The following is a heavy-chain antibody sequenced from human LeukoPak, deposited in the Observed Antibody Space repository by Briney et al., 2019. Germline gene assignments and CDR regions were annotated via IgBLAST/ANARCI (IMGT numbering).Heavy chain of an antibody. CDR1: GGSISSSSYY. V-gene: IGHV4-61*02. Sequence: SETLSLTCTVSGGSISSSSYYWSWIRQPAGKGLEWIGRIYTSGSTNYNPSLKSRVTMSVDTSKNQFSLKLSSVTAADTAVYYCARVMITFGGVIVNYYYYYMDVWGKGTTVTISS. J-gene: IGHJ6*03. CDR3: ARVMITFGGVIVNYYYYYMDV. D-gene: IGHD3-16*02. CDR2: IYTSGST.